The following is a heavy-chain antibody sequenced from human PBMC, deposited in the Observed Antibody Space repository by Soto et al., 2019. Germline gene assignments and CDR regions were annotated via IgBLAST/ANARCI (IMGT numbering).Heavy chain of an antibody. CDR2: ISRTGGTI. V-gene: IGHV3-48*03. D-gene: IGHD3-3*01. CDR1: GFRFSSYE. Sequence: GGSLRLSCVASGFRFSSYEMNWVRQAPGKGLEWVSYISRTGGTIYYADSVKGRFTISRDNAKKSLYLQINSLRVEDTALYYCAAALFGAPLGYWGQGTLVTVSS. J-gene: IGHJ4*02. CDR3: AAALFGAPLGY.